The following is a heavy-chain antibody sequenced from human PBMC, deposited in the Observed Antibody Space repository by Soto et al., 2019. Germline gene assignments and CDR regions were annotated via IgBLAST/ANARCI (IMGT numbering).Heavy chain of an antibody. CDR3: AKVRVKDYYYYAMDV. Sequence: QVHLVESGGGVVQPGRSLRLSCAASGFTFSSYGMHWVRQAPGKGLEWVAVISSDGTSRFYADSVKGRFTIFRDNSKNTLYLQMNSLRAEDTAMYYCAKVRVKDYYYYAMDVWGQGTTVTVSS. V-gene: IGHV3-30*18. CDR2: ISSDGTSR. J-gene: IGHJ6*02. D-gene: IGHD4-4*01. CDR1: GFTFSSYG.